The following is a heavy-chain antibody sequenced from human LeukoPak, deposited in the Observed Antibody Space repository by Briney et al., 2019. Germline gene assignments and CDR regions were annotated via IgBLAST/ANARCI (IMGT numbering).Heavy chain of an antibody. Sequence: ASVTVSCKASGYTFRGYYIFWVRRAAGQVLEWMGWINPNSGGTNYEPEFQGRLTMTRDTSITTAYMELSTLRSDDTAVYYCALIGGHDWFDPWGEGALVTVSS. J-gene: IGHJ5*02. CDR3: ALIGGHDWFDP. CDR1: GYTFRGYY. CDR2: INPNSGGT. V-gene: IGHV1-2*02. D-gene: IGHD3-10*01.